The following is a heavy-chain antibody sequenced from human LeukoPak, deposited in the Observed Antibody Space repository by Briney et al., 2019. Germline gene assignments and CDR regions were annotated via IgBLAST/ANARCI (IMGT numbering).Heavy chain of an antibody. V-gene: IGHV3-23*01. J-gene: IGHJ4*02. CDR1: ALTFGNYA. Sequence: GGSLRLSFAVSALTFGNYAMSWVRQAPGKGLEWVSAISGSGGSTFYADSVKGRFTISRDNSKTTLYLQMNSLKAEDTAVYYCAIDLLHYGGGDCPWVYWGQGTLVTVSS. D-gene: IGHD2-21*02. CDR2: ISGSGGST. CDR3: AIDLLHYGGGDCPWVY.